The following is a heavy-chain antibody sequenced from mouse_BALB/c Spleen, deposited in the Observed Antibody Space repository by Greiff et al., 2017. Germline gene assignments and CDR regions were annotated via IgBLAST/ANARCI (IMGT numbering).Heavy chain of an antibody. D-gene: IGHD2-1*01. CDR3: ARDYGNYDWYFDV. CDR2: IWGDGST. CDR1: GFSLTGYG. Sequence: QVQLKESGPGLVAPSQSLSITCTVSGFSLTGYGVNWVRQPPGKGLEWLGMIWGDGSTDYNSALKSRLSISKDNSKSQVFLKMNSLQTDDTARYYCARDYGNYDWYFDVWGAGTTVTVSS. V-gene: IGHV2-6-7*01. J-gene: IGHJ1*01.